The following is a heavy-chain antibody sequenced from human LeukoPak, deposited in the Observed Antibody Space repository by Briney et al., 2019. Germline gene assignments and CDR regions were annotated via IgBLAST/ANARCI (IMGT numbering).Heavy chain of an antibody. CDR1: GFTFSSYA. CDR3: AKYYYDSSGTLDY. V-gene: IGHV3-23*01. Sequence: PGGSLRLSCAASGFTFSSYAMSWVRQAPGKGLEWVSAISGSGGSTSYADSVKGPFTISRDNSKNTLYLQMNSLRAEDTAVYYCAKYYYDSSGTLDYWGQGTLVTVSS. J-gene: IGHJ4*02. CDR2: ISGSGGST. D-gene: IGHD3-22*01.